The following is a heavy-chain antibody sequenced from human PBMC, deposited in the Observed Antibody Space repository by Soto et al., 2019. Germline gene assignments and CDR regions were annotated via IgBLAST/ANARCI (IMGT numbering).Heavy chain of an antibody. CDR3: AKGNMEQWLVLYFFAY. CDR1: GFTFSSYA. J-gene: IGHJ4*02. V-gene: IGHV3-23*01. CDR2: ISGSGGST. D-gene: IGHD6-19*01. Sequence: LRLSCAASGFTFSSYAMSWVRQAPGKGLEWVSAISGSGGSTYYADSVKGRFTISRDNSKNTLYLQMNSLRAEDTAVYYCAKGNMEQWLVLYFFAYWGQGTLVPGSS.